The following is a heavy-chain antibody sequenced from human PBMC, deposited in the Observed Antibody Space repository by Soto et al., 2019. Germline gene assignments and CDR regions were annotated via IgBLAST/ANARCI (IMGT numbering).Heavy chain of an antibody. J-gene: IGHJ6*02. Sequence: GGSLRLSCAASRSSCSSYWMHWVRQAPGKGLVWVSRINSDGSSTSYADSVKGRFTISRDNAKNTLYLQMNTLRAEDTAVYYCARGGYCSGGTCYSSDYGLDVWGQGTTVTVSS. V-gene: IGHV3-74*01. D-gene: IGHD2-15*01. CDR1: RSSCSSYW. CDR2: INSDGSST. CDR3: ARGGYCSGGTCYSSDYGLDV.